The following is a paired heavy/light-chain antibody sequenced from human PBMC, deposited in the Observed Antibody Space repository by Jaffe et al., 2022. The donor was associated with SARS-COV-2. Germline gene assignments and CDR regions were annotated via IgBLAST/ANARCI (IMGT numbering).Heavy chain of an antibody. CDR1: GYSFTSYW. V-gene: IGHV5-51*01. J-gene: IGHJ5*02. D-gene: IGHD3-10*01. Sequence: EVQLVQSGAEVKKPGESLKISCKGSGYSFTSYWIGWVRQMPGKGLEWMGIIYPGDSDTRYSPSFQGQVTISADKSISTAYLQWSSLKASDTAMYYCARSRTLLRGVIIWTNWFDPWGQGTLVTVSS. CDR2: IYPGDSDT. CDR3: ARSRTLLRGVIIWTNWFDP.
Light chain of an antibody. V-gene: IGKV3-15*01. CDR1: QSVSSN. J-gene: IGKJ5*01. CDR3: QQYNNWHPT. Sequence: EIVMTQSPATLSVSPGERATLSCRASQSVSSNLAWYQQKPGQAPRLLIYGASTRATGIPARFSGSGSGTEFTLTISSLQSEDFAVYYCQQYNNWHPTFGQGTRLEIK. CDR2: GAS.